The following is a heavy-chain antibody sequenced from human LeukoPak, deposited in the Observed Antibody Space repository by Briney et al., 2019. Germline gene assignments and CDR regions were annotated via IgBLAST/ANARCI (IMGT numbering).Heavy chain of an antibody. CDR2: IKEDGSEK. V-gene: IGHV3-7*01. Sequence: GGSLRLSCAASGFTFSRYWISWVRQAPGKGLEWMANIKEDGSEKYYVDSVKGRFTISRDNAKSLLYLQMNSLRAEDTTMYYCARDSLSGGYDYWGQGTLVTVSS. CDR1: GFTFSRYW. D-gene: IGHD1-26*01. CDR3: ARDSLSGGYDY. J-gene: IGHJ4*02.